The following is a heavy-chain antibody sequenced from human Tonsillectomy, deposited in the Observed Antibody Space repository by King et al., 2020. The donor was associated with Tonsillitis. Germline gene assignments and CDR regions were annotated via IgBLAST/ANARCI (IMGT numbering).Heavy chain of an antibody. D-gene: IGHD3-9*01. CDR3: AGHYDVVTGYYFGY. J-gene: IGHJ4*02. Sequence: VQLVESGGGLVQPGRSLRLSCTTSGFTFGDYLMSWVRQAPGKGLEWVGFIRSKAYGGTTLYAASAKGRFTISRDDSKSIAYLQMNSLKTEDTAVYYCAGHYDVVTGYYFGYWGQGTLVTVSS. CDR2: IRSKAYGGTT. V-gene: IGHV3-49*04. CDR1: GFTFGDYL.